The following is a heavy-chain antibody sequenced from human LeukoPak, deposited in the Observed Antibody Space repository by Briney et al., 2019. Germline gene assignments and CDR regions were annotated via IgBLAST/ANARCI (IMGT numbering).Heavy chain of an antibody. J-gene: IGHJ5*02. CDR2: MYSRGDT. D-gene: IGHD6-13*01. CDR1: GFTVSDNY. Sequence: GGSLRLSCAASGFTVSDNYMSWVRQAPGKGLEWVSVMYSRGDTYYANSVKGRFTFSRDISKNTLYLQMNGLRVEDTAMYYCARDAPQVPAAGVLASWGQGTLVTVSS. V-gene: IGHV3-53*01. CDR3: ARDAPQVPAAGVLAS.